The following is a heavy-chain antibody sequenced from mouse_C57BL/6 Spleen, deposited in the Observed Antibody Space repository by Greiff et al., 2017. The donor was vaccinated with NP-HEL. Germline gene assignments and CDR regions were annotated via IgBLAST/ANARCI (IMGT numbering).Heavy chain of an antibody. CDR1: GHTFTSYW. CDR2: IYPGSGST. Sequence: VQLQQSGAELVKPGASVKMSCKASGHTFTSYWITWVKQRPGQGLEWIGDIYPGSGSTNYNEKFKSKATLTVDTSSSTAYMQLSSLTSEDSAVYYCARRYYGSSYGYWGQGTTLTVSS. CDR3: ARRYYGSSYGY. D-gene: IGHD1-1*01. V-gene: IGHV1-55*01. J-gene: IGHJ2*01.